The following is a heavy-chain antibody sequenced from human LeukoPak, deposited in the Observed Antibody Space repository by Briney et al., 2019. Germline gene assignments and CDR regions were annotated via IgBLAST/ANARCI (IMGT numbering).Heavy chain of an antibody. Sequence: GGSLRLSCEASGFSFSRYWMSWVRQAPVRGLEWVANIKPDGSEIYYVDSVKGRFTISRDNAKNAVYLQMNSLTAEDTAVYYCARDWRNKYSNSWSRGEWYFDLWGRGTLVTVSS. J-gene: IGHJ2*01. CDR1: GFSFSRYW. CDR3: ARDWRNKYSNSWSRGEWYFDL. D-gene: IGHD6-13*01. CDR2: IKPDGSEI. V-gene: IGHV3-7*01.